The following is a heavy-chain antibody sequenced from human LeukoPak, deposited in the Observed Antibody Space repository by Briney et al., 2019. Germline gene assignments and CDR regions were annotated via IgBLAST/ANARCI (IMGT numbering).Heavy chain of an antibody. CDR3: ARDRFLWGLGNWFDL. D-gene: IGHD3-3*01. CDR2: VSTSNPHT. CDR1: GYTFTNYG. Sequence: ASVKGSCKTSGYTFTNYGISWVRQAPGQGLEWMGWVSTSNPHTNYAPKFRGRVIMTIDTSTTTAYLEMRILTSDDTAVYYCARDRFLWGLGNWFDLWGQGTLVTVTS. J-gene: IGHJ5*02. V-gene: IGHV1-18*01.